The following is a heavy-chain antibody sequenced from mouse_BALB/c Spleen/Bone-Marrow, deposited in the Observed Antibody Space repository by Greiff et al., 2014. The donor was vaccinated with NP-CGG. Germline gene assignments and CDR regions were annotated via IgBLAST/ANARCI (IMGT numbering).Heavy chain of an antibody. J-gene: IGHJ4*01. Sequence: QVHVKQSGSVLVRPGDSVKLSCKASGYTFTSTWIHWAKQRPGQGLEWIGEIHPNSGNTKYNEKLKGKATLTADTSSSTAYVELSSLTSEDSAVYYCTRDGVGGAMDYWGQGTSVTVSS. D-gene: IGHD2-3*01. V-gene: IGHV1S130*01. CDR2: IHPNSGNT. CDR3: TRDGVGGAMDY. CDR1: GYTFTSTW.